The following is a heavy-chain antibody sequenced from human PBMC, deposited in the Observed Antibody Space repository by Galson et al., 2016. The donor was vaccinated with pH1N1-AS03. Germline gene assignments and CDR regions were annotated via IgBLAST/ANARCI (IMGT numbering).Heavy chain of an antibody. Sequence: SLRLSCAASGFTFSSYEMNWVRQAPGKGLEWVSYISSSGNTIYYADSVRGRFTISRDNAKNTLYLQMNSLRAEDTAVYYCAKALSEQYYDILTGNDPWGQGTLVTVSS. CDR1: GFTFSSYE. V-gene: IGHV3-48*03. CDR2: ISSSGNTI. J-gene: IGHJ5*02. CDR3: AKALSEQYYDILTGNDP. D-gene: IGHD3-9*01.